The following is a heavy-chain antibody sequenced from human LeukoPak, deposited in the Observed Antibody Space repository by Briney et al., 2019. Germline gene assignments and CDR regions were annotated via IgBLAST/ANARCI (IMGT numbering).Heavy chain of an antibody. V-gene: IGHV3-30*18. J-gene: IGHJ6*04. Sequence: GGSLRLSCAASGFTFSSYGMHWVRQAPGKGLEWVAVISYDGSNKYYADSVKGRFTISRDNSKNTLYLQMNSLRAEDTAVYYCAKDARYGSGFVYYGMDVWGKGTTVTVSS. D-gene: IGHD3-10*01. CDR1: GFTFSSYG. CDR2: ISYDGSNK. CDR3: AKDARYGSGFVYYGMDV.